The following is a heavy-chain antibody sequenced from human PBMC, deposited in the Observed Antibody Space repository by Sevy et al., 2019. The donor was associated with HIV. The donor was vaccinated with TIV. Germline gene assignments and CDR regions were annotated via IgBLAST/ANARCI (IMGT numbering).Heavy chain of an antibody. Sequence: GGSLRLSCAASGFTFSSYSMNWVRQAPGKGLEWVSYISSSSSTIYYADPVKGRFTISRDNAKNSLYLQMNSLRDEDTAVYYCARGKYLQVYSSGCLDYWGQGTLVTVSS. V-gene: IGHV3-48*02. CDR1: GFTFSSYS. CDR3: ARGKYLQVYSSGCLDY. CDR2: ISSSSSTI. D-gene: IGHD6-19*01. J-gene: IGHJ4*02.